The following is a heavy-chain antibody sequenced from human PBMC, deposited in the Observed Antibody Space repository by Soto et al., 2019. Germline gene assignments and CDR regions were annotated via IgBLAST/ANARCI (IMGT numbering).Heavy chain of an antibody. CDR1: GYTFSNYY. CDR3: ARESQQVGATTWGYYYSGMDV. D-gene: IGHD1-26*01. J-gene: IGHJ6*02. CDR2: INPTGGST. Sequence: VQLVQSGAEVQKPGASVKVSCKASGYTFSNYYIHWVRQAPGQGLEWMGIINPTGGSTSYAQELQGRVTMTRDTSTTAVYMELNSLRSEDTAVYYCARESQQVGATTWGYYYSGMDVWGQGTTVTVSS. V-gene: IGHV1-46*01.